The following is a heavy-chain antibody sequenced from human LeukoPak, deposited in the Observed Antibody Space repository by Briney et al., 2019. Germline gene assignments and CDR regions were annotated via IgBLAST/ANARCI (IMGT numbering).Heavy chain of an antibody. D-gene: IGHD3-3*01. CDR1: GFTFSSYA. V-gene: IGHV3-30-3*01. Sequence: GGSLRLSCAASGFTFSSYAMHWVRQAPGKGLEWVAVISYDGSNKYYADSVKGRFTISRDNSKNTLYLQMNSLRAEDTAVYYCARPKAPYYDFWSGLSYRGQGTLVTVSS. CDR3: ARPKAPYYDFWSGLSY. J-gene: IGHJ4*02. CDR2: ISYDGSNK.